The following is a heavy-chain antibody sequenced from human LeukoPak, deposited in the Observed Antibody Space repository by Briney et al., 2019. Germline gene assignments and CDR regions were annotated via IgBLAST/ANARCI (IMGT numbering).Heavy chain of an antibody. J-gene: IGHJ4*02. Sequence: GGSLRLSCAASGFTFSRYTMNWVRQAPGKGLEWVSSISSSSSYIYYADSVKGRFTISGDNAKNSLYLQMNSLRAGDTAVYHCARDIYGSGPPVGDTIDYWGQGTLVTVSS. CDR1: GFTFSRYT. V-gene: IGHV3-21*01. CDR3: ARDIYGSGPPVGDTIDY. D-gene: IGHD3-10*01. CDR2: ISSSSSYI.